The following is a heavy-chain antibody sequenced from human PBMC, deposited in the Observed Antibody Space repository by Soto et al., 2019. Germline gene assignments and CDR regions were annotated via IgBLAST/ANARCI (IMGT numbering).Heavy chain of an antibody. Sequence: GGSLRLSCAASGFTFSSYGMHWVRQAPGKGLEWVAVIWYDGSNKYYADSVKGRFTISRDNSKNTLYLQMNSLRAEDTAVYYCAREGCSGGSCYPTTNYYYYYMDVWGKGTTVTVSS. CDR3: AREGCSGGSCYPTTNYYYYYMDV. V-gene: IGHV3-33*01. CDR2: IWYDGSNK. J-gene: IGHJ6*03. D-gene: IGHD2-15*01. CDR1: GFTFSSYG.